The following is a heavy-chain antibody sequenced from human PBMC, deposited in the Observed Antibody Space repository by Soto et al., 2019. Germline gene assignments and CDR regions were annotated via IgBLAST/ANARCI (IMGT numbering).Heavy chain of an antibody. CDR2: MIGDGTSE. Sequence: EVQLLESGGGLAQAGGSLRLSCAASGFNFRIYAMNWVRQAPGKGLEWVSVMIGDGTSEDYADSVRGRFTISRDNSKNMLYLQMNSLRAEDTAVYYCAKDLRPDGRYDLDYWGQGTLVTVSS. J-gene: IGHJ4*02. D-gene: IGHD1-26*01. V-gene: IGHV3-23*01. CDR1: GFNFRIYA. CDR3: AKDLRPDGRYDLDY.